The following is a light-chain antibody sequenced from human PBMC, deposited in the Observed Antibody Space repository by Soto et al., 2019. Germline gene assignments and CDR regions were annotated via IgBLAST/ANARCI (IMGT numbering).Light chain of an antibody. CDR3: QERGRWRLAA. J-gene: IGKJ4*01. Sequence: EIVLTPSPATLSLAPGERSTLSCMASPSVSSSYVAWYPQKPVQGPTLLIHTASYRATGVPHRFSGSGAHTDFTRTTCRLETEDVAVYCCQERGRWRLAAFGGGNK. CDR2: TAS. CDR1: PSVSSSY. V-gene: IGKV3D-20*02.